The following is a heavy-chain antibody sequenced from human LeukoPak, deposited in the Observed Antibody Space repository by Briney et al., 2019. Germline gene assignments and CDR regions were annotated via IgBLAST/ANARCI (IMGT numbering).Heavy chain of an antibody. CDR1: GFTFSSYS. V-gene: IGHV3-21*01. Sequence: GGSLRLSCVASGFTFSSYSMNWVRQAPGKGLEWVSSISSSSSYIYYADSVKGRFTISRDNAKNSLYLQMNSLRAEDTAVYYCARLTSGYYYYGMDVWGQGTTVTVSS. J-gene: IGHJ6*02. D-gene: IGHD2-2*01. CDR2: ISSSSSYI. CDR3: ARLTSGYYYYGMDV.